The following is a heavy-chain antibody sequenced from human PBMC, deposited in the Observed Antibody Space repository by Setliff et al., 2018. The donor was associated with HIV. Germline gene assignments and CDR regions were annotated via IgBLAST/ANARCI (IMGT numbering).Heavy chain of an antibody. D-gene: IGHD3-10*01. CDR3: AKVRRPSYGYFFDY. CDR1: GFTFSSYA. V-gene: IGHV3-23*01. Sequence: GGSLRLSCAASGFTFSSYAMTWVRQAPGKGLEWVSVISGTDDNTSYADSVKGRFTISRDNSKNTLYLQMNSLRAEDTALYHCAKVRRPSYGYFFDYWGQGTLVTVSS. J-gene: IGHJ4*02. CDR2: ISGTDDNT.